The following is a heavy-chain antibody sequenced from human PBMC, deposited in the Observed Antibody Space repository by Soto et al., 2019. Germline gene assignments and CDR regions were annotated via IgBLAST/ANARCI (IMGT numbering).Heavy chain of an antibody. CDR1: GYSFTSYW. CDR2: IYPGDSDT. J-gene: IGHJ6*01. D-gene: IGHD4-17*01. V-gene: IGHV5-51*01. Sequence: PGESLKISCKGSGYSFTSYWIGWVRQMPGKGLEWMGIIYPGDSDTGYSPSFQGQVTISADKSISTAYLQWSSLKASDTAMYYCARRTYGDYYYYYGMDVWGQGTTVTVSS. CDR3: ARRTYGDYYYYYGMDV.